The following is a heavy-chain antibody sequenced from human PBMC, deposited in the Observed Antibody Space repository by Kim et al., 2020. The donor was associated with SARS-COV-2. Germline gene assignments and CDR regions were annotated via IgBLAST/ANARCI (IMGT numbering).Heavy chain of an antibody. V-gene: IGHV3-7*01. Sequence: KYYVDFVKGRFTISRDNAKNSLYLQMNSLRAEDTAVYYCARSGYTYGFDYWGQGTLVTVSS. CDR2: K. CDR3: ARSGYTYGFDY. D-gene: IGHD5-18*01. J-gene: IGHJ4*02.